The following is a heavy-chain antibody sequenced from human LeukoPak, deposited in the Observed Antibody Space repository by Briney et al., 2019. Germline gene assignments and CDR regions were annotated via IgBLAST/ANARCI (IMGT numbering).Heavy chain of an antibody. CDR3: ARGYYDSSGYYSLDY. Sequence: GASVKVSCKASGGTFSSYAISWVRQAPRQGLEWMGRIIPILGIANYAQKFQGRVTITADKSTSTAYMELSSLRSEDTAVYYCARGYYDSSGYYSLDYWGQGTLVTVSS. D-gene: IGHD3-22*01. J-gene: IGHJ4*02. CDR2: IIPILGIA. CDR1: GGTFSSYA. V-gene: IGHV1-69*04.